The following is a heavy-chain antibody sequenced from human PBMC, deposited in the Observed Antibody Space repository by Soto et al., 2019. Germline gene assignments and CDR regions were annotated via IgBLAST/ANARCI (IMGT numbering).Heavy chain of an antibody. CDR1: GGSFSGYY. Sequence: SETLSLTCAVYGGSFSGYYWSWIRQHPGKGLEWIGYIYYSGSTYYNPSLKSRVTISVDTSKNQFSLKLSSVTAADTAVYYCARDNRDTAMRFDYWGQGTLVTVSS. CDR3: ARDNRDTAMRFDY. J-gene: IGHJ4*02. D-gene: IGHD5-18*01. V-gene: IGHV4-31*11. CDR2: IYYSGST.